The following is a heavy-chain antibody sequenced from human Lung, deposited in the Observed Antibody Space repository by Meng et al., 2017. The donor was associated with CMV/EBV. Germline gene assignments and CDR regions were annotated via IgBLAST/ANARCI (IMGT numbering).Heavy chain of an antibody. CDR1: GFTFETYG. J-gene: IGHJ4*02. CDR2: IRHDGSNK. CDR3: AKDQLLFGGPNAYFDD. V-gene: IGHV3-30*02. D-gene: IGHD3-16*01. Sequence: GESLKISCAASGFTFETYGMHWVRQAPGKRLEWVAFIRHDGSNKFYGDPVRGRFTISRDNSKNTLYLEMNSLRAEETAMYYCAKDQLLFGGPNAYFDDWGQGXLVTVSS.